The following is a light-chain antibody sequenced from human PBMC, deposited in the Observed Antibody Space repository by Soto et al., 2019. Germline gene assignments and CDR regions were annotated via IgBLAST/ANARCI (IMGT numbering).Light chain of an antibody. CDR3: SSYAGSNNYV. V-gene: IGLV2-8*01. CDR1: SSDVGGYNY. J-gene: IGLJ1*01. Sequence: QSVLTQPPSASGSPGQSVTISCTGTSSDVGGYNYVSWYQQHPGRAPKLMIYEVSKRPLGVPDRFSGSKSGNTASLTVSGLQAEDEADYYCSSYAGSNNYVFGPGTKVTVL. CDR2: EVS.